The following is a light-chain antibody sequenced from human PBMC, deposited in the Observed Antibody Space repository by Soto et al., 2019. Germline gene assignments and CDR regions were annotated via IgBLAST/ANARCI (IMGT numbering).Light chain of an antibody. CDR1: ERIGTY. Sequence: EIVLTQSPGTTSLSPGDRATLSCRASERIGTYLAWYQQKPGQAPRPLIYDASNRATGIPARFSGTVSATDLPLTVSRLESEDFASYFSQHRSSSPPMWTFEQGTNVEIK. V-gene: IGKV3-11*01. CDR2: DAS. J-gene: IGKJ1*01. CDR3: QHRSSSPPMWT.